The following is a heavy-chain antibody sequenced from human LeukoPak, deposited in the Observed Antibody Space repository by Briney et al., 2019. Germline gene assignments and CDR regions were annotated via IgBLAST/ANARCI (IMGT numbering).Heavy chain of an antibody. CDR2: ISRSGDST. V-gene: IGHV3-23*01. D-gene: IGHD3/OR15-3a*01. J-gene: IGHJ5*01. Sequence: GGSLRLSCAASGFSFSNYGMNWVRQAPGKGLEWVSGISRSGDSTYYAASVKGRFTISRDNSENTLFLQMNSLRADDTAVYFCARDRAANQDWVEFDPWGQGTPVIVSS. CDR3: ARDRAANQDWVEFDP. CDR1: GFSFSNYG.